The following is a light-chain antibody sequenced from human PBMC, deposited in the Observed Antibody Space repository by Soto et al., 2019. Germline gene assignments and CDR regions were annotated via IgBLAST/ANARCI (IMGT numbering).Light chain of an antibody. J-gene: IGKJ4*01. V-gene: IGKV1-9*01. CDR1: HDISYH. Sequence: DIQMTQSPSSLSAXXXXXXXXXXXASHDISYHLAWYQQKPGKAPELLVYSASTLQSGVPSRFSGGGSETEFSLTIGTLQPEDFATYYCLQLFRYPLTFGGGTKVDIK. CDR2: SAS. CDR3: LQLFRYPLT.